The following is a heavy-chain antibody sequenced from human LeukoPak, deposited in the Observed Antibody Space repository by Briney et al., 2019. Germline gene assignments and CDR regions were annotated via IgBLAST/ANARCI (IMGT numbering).Heavy chain of an antibody. CDR3: ARGRIGGPKAPFDY. CDR1: GGSLTNHY. V-gene: IGHV4-59*11. CDR2: IYDSGST. J-gene: IGHJ4*02. D-gene: IGHD3-16*01. Sequence: SETLSLTCNVPGGSLTNHYWSWIRQPPGKGLDRLGHIYDSGSTTYNPSRKSRVTMSVDTSKNQFSLNLSSVTAADTAVYYCARGRIGGPKAPFDYWGQGTLVTVSS.